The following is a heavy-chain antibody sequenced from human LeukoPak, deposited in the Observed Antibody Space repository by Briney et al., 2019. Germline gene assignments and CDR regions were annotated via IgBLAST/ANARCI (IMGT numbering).Heavy chain of an antibody. CDR3: AREGYSSGWYHDYYYYYYMDV. Sequence: ASVKVSCKASGYTFTSYGISWVRQAPGQGLEWMGWISAYNGNTNYAQKLQGRVTMTTDTSTSTAYMELRSLRSDDTAVYYCAREGYSSGWYHDYYYYYYMDVRGKGTTVTVSS. V-gene: IGHV1-18*01. CDR2: ISAYNGNT. J-gene: IGHJ6*03. D-gene: IGHD6-19*01. CDR1: GYTFTSYG.